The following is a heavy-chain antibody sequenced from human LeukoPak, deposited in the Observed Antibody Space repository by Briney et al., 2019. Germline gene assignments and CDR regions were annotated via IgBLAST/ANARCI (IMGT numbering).Heavy chain of an antibody. Sequence: SETLSLTCVVYGGSSSGYYWTWIRQPPGKGLEWIGEINHSGSTNYSPSLKSRVTMSINTPANQFSLRLTSVTAADTALYYCARGPPLSPGDFGSSGYYYFDYWGQGILVTVSS. J-gene: IGHJ4*02. CDR1: GGSSSGYY. CDR2: INHSGST. CDR3: ARGPPLSPGDFGSSGYYYFDY. D-gene: IGHD3-22*01. V-gene: IGHV4-34*01.